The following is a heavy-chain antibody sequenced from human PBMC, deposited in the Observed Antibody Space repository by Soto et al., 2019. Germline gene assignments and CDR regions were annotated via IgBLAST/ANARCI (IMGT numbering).Heavy chain of an antibody. Sequence: PWGSLRLSCAASGFTFISYSINCFRQAPCKGLEWVSSISSSSSYIYYADSVKGRFTISRDNAKNSLYLQMNSLRAEDTAVYYCARHYGMDVWGQGTTVTVS. CDR2: ISSSSSYI. CDR1: GFTFISYS. J-gene: IGHJ6*02. V-gene: IGHV3-21*01. CDR3: ARHYGMDV.